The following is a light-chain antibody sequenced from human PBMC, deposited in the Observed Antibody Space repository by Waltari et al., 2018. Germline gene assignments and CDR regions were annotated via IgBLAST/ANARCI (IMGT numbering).Light chain of an antibody. V-gene: IGLV2-14*03. J-gene: IGLJ1*01. CDR3: SSYTTGSTRYV. Sequence: QSALTQPASVSGSPGQSITISCTGTSSDIGASNFVSWYQKHPGKAPKAMIYDVNNRPSGVSSRFSGSKSGNTASLTISGLQAEDEADYYCSSYTTGSTRYVFGSGTKVTVL. CDR2: DVN. CDR1: SSDIGASNF.